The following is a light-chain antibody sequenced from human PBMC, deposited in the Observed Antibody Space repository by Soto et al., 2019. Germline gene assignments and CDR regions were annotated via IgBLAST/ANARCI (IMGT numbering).Light chain of an antibody. V-gene: IGLV2-14*01. CDR1: SSDVGGYNY. CDR2: DVS. Sequence: QSALTQPASVSGSPGQSITISCTGTSSDVGGYNYVSWYQQHPGKAPKLMIYDVSNRPSGVSNRFSGSKSGNTASLTISGRQAEDDADFYCSSYTSSTTVVFGGETQLTVL. CDR3: SSYTSSTTVV. J-gene: IGLJ2*01.